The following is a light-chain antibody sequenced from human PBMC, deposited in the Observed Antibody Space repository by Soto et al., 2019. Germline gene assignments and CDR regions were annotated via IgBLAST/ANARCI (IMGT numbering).Light chain of an antibody. J-gene: IGLJ1*01. CDR1: SSDVGGYNS. CDR3: SAYSTGGSYD. V-gene: IGLV2-14*03. Sequence: QSVLTQPASVSGSPGQSIAISCTGTSSDVGGYNSASWYQQHPGKAPKLLIYDVSNRPSGVSNRFSGSKSGNTASLTISGLQAEDEDDYYCSAYSTGGSYDFGPGSKV. CDR2: DVS.